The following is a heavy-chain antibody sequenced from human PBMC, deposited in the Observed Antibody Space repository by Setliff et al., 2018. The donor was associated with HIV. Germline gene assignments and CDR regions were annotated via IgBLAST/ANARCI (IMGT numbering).Heavy chain of an antibody. CDR2: IYNTGST. CDR1: GGSISSHY. J-gene: IGHJ6*03. V-gene: IGHV4-59*11. Sequence: PSETLSLTCTVSGGSISSHYWSWIRQPPGKGLEWIGHIYNTGSTNYNPSLKSRVTISMDTSKNQFSLKPSSVTAADTAVYYCAREGLWFGDRGYFMDVWGKGTAVTVSS. D-gene: IGHD3-10*01. CDR3: AREGLWFGDRGYFMDV.